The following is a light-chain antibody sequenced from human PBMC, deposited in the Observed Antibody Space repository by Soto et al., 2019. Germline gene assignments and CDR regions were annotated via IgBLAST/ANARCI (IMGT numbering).Light chain of an antibody. CDR2: DVS. Sequence: QSALTQPASVSGSPGQSITISCTGTSSDVGGYNYVSWYQQHPGKAPQLMIYDVSNRPSGVSNRFSGSKSGNTASLTISGLQDEDEADYYCSSYTRSSTLVVFGGGTKVTVL. V-gene: IGLV2-14*01. CDR1: SSDVGGYNY. CDR3: SSYTRSSTLVV. J-gene: IGLJ2*01.